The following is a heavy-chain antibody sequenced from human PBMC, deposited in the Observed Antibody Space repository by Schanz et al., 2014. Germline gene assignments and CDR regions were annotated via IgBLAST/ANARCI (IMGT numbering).Heavy chain of an antibody. D-gene: IGHD3-16*01. CDR2: IRYDASNE. V-gene: IGHV3-30*02. CDR3: AKALKPYIASRNGLDV. CDR1: RFAFSNCG. J-gene: IGHJ6*02. Sequence: QVQLVESGGSVVQPGRSLRLSCAASRFAFSNCGMHWVRQAPGKGLEWVAFIRYDASNEYYADSVKGRFTISRDNSKNTLYLQMNSLRPDDTAVYYCAKALKPYIASRNGLDVWGHGTTVTVSS.